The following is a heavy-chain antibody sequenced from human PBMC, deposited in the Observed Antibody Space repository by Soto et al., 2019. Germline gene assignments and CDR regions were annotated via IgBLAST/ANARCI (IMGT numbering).Heavy chain of an antibody. J-gene: IGHJ6*03. CDR3: ATEVIQYSSGWYSPDHYYYMDV. D-gene: IGHD6-19*01. CDR2: IYYSGST. V-gene: IGHV4-59*12. Sequence: SETLSLTCTVSGGSISSYYWSWIRQPPGKGLEWIGYIYYSGSTNYNPSLKSRVTISVDTSKNQFSLKLSSATAADTAVYYCATEVIQYSSGWYSPDHYYYMDVWGKGTTVTVSS. CDR1: GGSISSYY.